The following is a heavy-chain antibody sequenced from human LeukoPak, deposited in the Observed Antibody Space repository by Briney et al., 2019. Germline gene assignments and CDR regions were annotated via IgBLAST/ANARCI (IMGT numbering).Heavy chain of an antibody. Sequence: ASVKVSCKASGGTFSSYAISWVRQAPGQGLEWMGRIIPILGIANYAQKFQGRVTITADKSTSTAYMELSSLSSVTAADTAVYYCASALRAYNYISVWGQGTTVTVSS. J-gene: IGHJ6*02. V-gene: IGHV1-69*04. CDR2: IIPILGIA. D-gene: IGHD5-24*01. CDR3: ASALRAYNYISV. CDR1: GGTFSSYA.